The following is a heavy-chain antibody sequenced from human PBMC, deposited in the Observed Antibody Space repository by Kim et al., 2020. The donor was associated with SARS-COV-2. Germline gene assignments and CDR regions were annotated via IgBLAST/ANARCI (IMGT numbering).Heavy chain of an antibody. V-gene: IGHV1-69*13. CDR1: GGTFSSYA. Sequence: SVKVSCKASGGTFSSYAISWVRQAPGQGLEWMGGIIPIFGTANYAQKFQGRVTITADESTSTAYVELSSLRSEDTAVYYCARGGWARKNYYYYGMDVWGQGTTVTVSS. D-gene: IGHD6-19*01. CDR2: IIPIFGTA. CDR3: ARGGWARKNYYYYGMDV. J-gene: IGHJ6*02.